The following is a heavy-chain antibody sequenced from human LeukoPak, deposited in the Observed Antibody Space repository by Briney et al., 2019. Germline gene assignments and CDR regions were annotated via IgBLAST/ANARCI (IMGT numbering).Heavy chain of an antibody. J-gene: IGHJ4*02. CDR1: GGSISSGDYY. V-gene: IGHV4-30-4*01. D-gene: IGHD1-26*01. CDR3: AREVRELLGIDY. CDR2: IYYSGST. Sequence: PSETLSLTCTVSGGSISSGDYYWSWIRQPPGKGLEWIGYIYYSGSTYYNPSLKSRVTISVDTSKNQFSLKLSSVTAADTAVYYCAREVRELLGIDYWGQGTLVTVSS.